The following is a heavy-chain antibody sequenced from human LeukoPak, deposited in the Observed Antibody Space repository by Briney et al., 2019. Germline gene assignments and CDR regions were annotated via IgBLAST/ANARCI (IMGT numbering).Heavy chain of an antibody. CDR2: INTDGRTT. D-gene: IGHD6-13*01. CDR3: ARARTLPASGGFDP. Sequence: PWGSRRLSCPASGFTFSNYWMHWVRQAPGKGLVWVSLINTDGRTTRYADSVKGRFTTSRDNAKNTLYLQMNSLRAEDSAVYFCARARTLPASGGFDPWGQGTLVTVTS. J-gene: IGHJ5*02. V-gene: IGHV3-74*01. CDR1: GFTFSNYW.